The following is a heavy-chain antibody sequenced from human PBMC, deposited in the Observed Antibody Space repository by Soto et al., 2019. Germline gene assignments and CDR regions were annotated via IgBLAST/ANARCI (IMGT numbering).Heavy chain of an antibody. CDR2: IYYSGIT. CDR3: ARTTGIVGATTDYTIDY. V-gene: IGHV4-30-4*01. D-gene: IGHD1-26*01. CDR1: GGSISSGDYY. J-gene: IGHJ4*02. Sequence: SETLSLTCTVSGGSISSGDYYWSWIRQPPGKGLEWMGYIYYSGITYCNRSLRSRVTISVETSKNQFSLKLRSVTAADTAVYYCARTTGIVGATTDYTIDYWGQGTLVTVS.